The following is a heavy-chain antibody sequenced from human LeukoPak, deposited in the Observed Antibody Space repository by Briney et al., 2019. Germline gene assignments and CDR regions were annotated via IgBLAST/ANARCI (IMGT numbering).Heavy chain of an antibody. CDR3: AKSSLGFPPDY. CDR1: GFTFSSYA. CDR2: ISYDGSNK. J-gene: IGHJ4*02. D-gene: IGHD3-16*01. Sequence: GGSLRLSCAASGFTFSSYAMSWVRQAPGKGLEWVAVISYDGSNKYYADSVKGRFTISRDNSKNTLYLQMNSLRAEDTAVYYCAKSSLGFPPDYWGQGTLVTVSS. V-gene: IGHV3-30*18.